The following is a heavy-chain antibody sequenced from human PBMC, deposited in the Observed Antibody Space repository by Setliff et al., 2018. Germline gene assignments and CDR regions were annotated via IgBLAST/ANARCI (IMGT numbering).Heavy chain of an antibody. CDR1: GGSISSGGYY. Sequence: SETLSLTCTVSGGSISSGGYYWSWIRQHPGKGLEWIGYIYYSESTYYNPSLKSRVTISVDTSKNQFSLKLSSLTAADTAVYYCARVPRFTDTRNAFDIWGQGTMVTVSS. J-gene: IGHJ3*02. D-gene: IGHD5-18*01. V-gene: IGHV4-31*03. CDR2: IYYSEST. CDR3: ARVPRFTDTRNAFDI.